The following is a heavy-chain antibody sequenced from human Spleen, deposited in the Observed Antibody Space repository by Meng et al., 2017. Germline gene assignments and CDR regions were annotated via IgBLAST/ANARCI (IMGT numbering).Heavy chain of an antibody. CDR1: GFTFSSFW. CDR3: ARGHVIAYGNDY. CDR2: IRPDGTST. V-gene: IGHV3-74*01. D-gene: IGHD4-17*01. Sequence: GESLKISCAASGFTFSSFWMHWVRQAPGKGLVWVSRIRPDGTSTNYADSVRGRFTISRDNAKNTLYLQVTSLRDDDTAVYYCARGHVIAYGNDYWGQGTLVTVSS. J-gene: IGHJ4*02.